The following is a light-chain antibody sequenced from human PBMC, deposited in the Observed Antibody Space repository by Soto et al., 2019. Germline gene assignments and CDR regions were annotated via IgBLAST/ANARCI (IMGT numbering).Light chain of an antibody. V-gene: IGLV2-14*01. CDR1: SSDVGSYDH. CDR2: EVS. CDR3: ASYTSSSSYV. J-gene: IGLJ1*01. Sequence: SVLTQPASVSGSPGQSITISCSGTSSDVGSYDHVAWYQQFPGKTPKLMIYEVSNRPSGVSSRFSGSKSGNTASLTISGLQAEDEADYYCASYTSSSSYVFGTGTKVTVL.